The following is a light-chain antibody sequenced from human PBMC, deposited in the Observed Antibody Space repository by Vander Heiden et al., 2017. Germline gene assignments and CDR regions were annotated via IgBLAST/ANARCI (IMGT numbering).Light chain of an antibody. CDR2: GVS. J-gene: IGKJ5*01. CDR1: EGISSY. V-gene: IGKV1-9*01. CDR3: QQLDSYPIT. Sequence: DVQLTQSPSFLSASVGDRVTITCRASEGISSYLAWYQQKPAQAPKLLISGVSTLQSGVPSRFSGSGSGTEFTLTISSLQSEDLATYYCQQLDSYPITFGQGTPMVIK.